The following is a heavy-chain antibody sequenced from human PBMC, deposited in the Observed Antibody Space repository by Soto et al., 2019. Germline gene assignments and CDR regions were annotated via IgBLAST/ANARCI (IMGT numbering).Heavy chain of an antibody. CDR2: ISSSGSTI. CDR3: ALDQEAGSFFPYCYGMDV. CDR1: GFTFSSYE. D-gene: IGHD6-13*01. Sequence: EGQLVESGGGLVQPGVALRLSCAPSGFTFSSYEMNWVRQAPGTGLEWVAYISSSGSTIYYADSVKGRFTISRDNAKNSLYRQMDSLRSEETSVDYCALDQEAGSFFPYCYGMDVWCQVTTVTV. J-gene: IGHJ6*02. V-gene: IGHV3-48*03.